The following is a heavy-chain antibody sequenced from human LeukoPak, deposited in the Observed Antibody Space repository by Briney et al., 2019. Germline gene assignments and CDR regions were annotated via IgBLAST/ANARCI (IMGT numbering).Heavy chain of an antibody. J-gene: IGHJ4*02. CDR1: GGSISSGGYY. CDR3: ARAVASFGVVIDY. D-gene: IGHD3-3*01. V-gene: IGHV4-31*03. Sequence: KASQTLSLTCTVSGGSISSGGYYWNWIRQHPGKGLEWIGYIYYSGSTYYNPSLKSRGTISVDTSKNQFSLKLNSVTAADTAVYYCARAVASFGVVIDYWGQGTLVTVSS. CDR2: IYYSGST.